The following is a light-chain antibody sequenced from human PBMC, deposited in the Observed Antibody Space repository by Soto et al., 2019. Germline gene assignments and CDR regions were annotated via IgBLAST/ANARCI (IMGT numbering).Light chain of an antibody. Sequence: EIVLTQSPATLSLSPGERATLSCRASQSVSSYLAWYQQKPGQAPRLLIYGASSRATGIPDRFSGSGSGTEFTLTISRLEPEDFTVYYCHHYETFGQGTKWIS. V-gene: IGKV3-20*01. J-gene: IGKJ1*01. CDR2: GAS. CDR3: HHYET. CDR1: QSVSSY.